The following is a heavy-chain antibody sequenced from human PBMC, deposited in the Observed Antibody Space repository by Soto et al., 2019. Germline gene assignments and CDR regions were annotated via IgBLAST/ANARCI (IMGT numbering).Heavy chain of an antibody. CDR1: LVSITSINC. CDR2: ISHSGTV. J-gene: IGHJ4*02. Sequence: PSDSLSLTCDVSLVSITSINCWTWVRQPPGKGLEWLGKISHSGTVNYNATLRSRVTISVDKPKNQLSLKLMSVTAADTAVYYCARDYDGFDYWGPGIMVTVSS. CDR3: ARDYDGFDY. D-gene: IGHD3-16*01. V-gene: IGHV4-4*02.